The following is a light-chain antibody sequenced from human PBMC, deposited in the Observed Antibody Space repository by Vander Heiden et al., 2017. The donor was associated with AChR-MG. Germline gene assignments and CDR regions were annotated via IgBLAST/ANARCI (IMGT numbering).Light chain of an antibody. CDR2: GAS. CDR1: EGVPNIY. V-gene: IGKV3-20*01. CDR3: QQDGSSPRT. J-gene: IGKJ2*01. Sequence: EIVLTQPPSTRSWSPGERPTLPCRASEGVPNIYLAWYQQKPDQAPRLLIFGASTRPTGIPDRFSGSGSGTDFTLTISRLEPEDFAVYYCQQDGSSPRTFGQGTRLEIK.